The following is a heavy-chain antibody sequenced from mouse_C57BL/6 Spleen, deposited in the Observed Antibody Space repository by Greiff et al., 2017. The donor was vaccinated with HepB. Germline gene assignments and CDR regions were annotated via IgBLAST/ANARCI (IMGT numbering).Heavy chain of an antibody. J-gene: IGHJ3*01. V-gene: IGHV1-64*01. D-gene: IGHD4-1*01. CDR3: ARGANWDEGWFAY. CDR1: GYTFTSYW. Sequence: SGAELVKPGASVKLSCKASGYTFTSYWMHWVKQRPGQGLEWIGMIHPNSGSTNYNEKFKSKATLTVDKSSSTAYMQLSSLTSEDSAVYYCARGANWDEGWFAYWGQGTLVTVSA. CDR2: IHPNSGST.